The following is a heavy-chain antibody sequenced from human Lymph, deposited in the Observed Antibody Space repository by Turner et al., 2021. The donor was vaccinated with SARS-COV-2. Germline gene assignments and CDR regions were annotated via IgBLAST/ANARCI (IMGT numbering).Heavy chain of an antibody. J-gene: IGHJ4*02. D-gene: IGHD4-17*01. Sequence: EVQLVASGGGLVKPGGSLRLSCAASGFTFSTYSMNWVRQAPVNGLEWSSSISSSSSYIYYADSVKGRFTISRDDAKNSLYLQMNSLRADDTAVYYCARDIPTTADYFDYWGQGTLVTVSS. CDR1: GFTFSTYS. CDR3: ARDIPTTADYFDY. V-gene: IGHV3-21*01. CDR2: ISSSSSYI.